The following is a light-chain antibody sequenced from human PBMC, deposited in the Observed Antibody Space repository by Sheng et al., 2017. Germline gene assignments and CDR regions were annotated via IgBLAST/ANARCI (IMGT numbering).Light chain of an antibody. CDR3: QVSGITSFHWV. Sequence: SYVLTQAPSVSVAPGETARITCGGHNLGTKYVHWYQQKPGQAPMVVVYDNSARPSGIPERFSGFNSANTATLTISRVEAGDEADYYCQVSGITSFHWVFGGGTKLTVL. CDR2: DNS. CDR1: NLGTKY. J-gene: IGLJ3*02. V-gene: IGLV3-21*02.